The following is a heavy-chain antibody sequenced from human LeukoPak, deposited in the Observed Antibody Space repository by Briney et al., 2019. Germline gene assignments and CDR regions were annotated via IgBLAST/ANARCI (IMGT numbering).Heavy chain of an antibody. CDR2: IYYSGST. CDR1: GVSISSHY. V-gene: IGHV4-59*11. Sequence: PSETLSLTCTVSGVSISSHYWSWIRQPPGKGLEWIGYIYYSGSTNYNPSLKSRVTISVDTSKNQFSLKLSSVTAADTAVYYCARTAVEMATIFDYWGQGTLVTVSS. D-gene: IGHD5-24*01. J-gene: IGHJ4*02. CDR3: ARTAVEMATIFDY.